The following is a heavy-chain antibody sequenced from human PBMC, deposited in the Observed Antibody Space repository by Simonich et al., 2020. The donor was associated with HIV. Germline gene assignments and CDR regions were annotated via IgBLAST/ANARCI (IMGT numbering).Heavy chain of an antibody. CDR1: GGSFSGYY. D-gene: IGHD6-13*01. CDR3: ARLTAGGLGEYFQH. Sequence: QVQLQQWGAGLLKPSETLSLTCAVYGGSFSGYYWIWIRQPPGKVLEWIGEINHSVSTNSNPSRKSRVTISVDTSKNQFSLKLSSVTAADTAVYYCARLTAGGLGEYFQHWGQGTLVTVSS. V-gene: IGHV4-34*01. J-gene: IGHJ1*01. CDR2: INHSVST.